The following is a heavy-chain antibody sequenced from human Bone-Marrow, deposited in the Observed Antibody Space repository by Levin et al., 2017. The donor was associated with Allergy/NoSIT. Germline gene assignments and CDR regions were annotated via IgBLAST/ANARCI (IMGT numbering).Heavy chain of an antibody. CDR2: LSGRGRDT. CDR3: AKAIVGYCSGGNCEDSFGF. V-gene: IGHV3-23*01. D-gene: IGHD2-15*01. J-gene: IGHJ3*01. Sequence: GESLKISCAASGFSFPDYAMSWVRQAPGKGLEWVSGLSGRGRDTFYADSVEGRFTISRDNSKYTVYLQMNSLRVEDTAVYYCAKAIVGYCSGGNCEDSFGFLGPGTFVTVPS. CDR1: GFSFPDYA.